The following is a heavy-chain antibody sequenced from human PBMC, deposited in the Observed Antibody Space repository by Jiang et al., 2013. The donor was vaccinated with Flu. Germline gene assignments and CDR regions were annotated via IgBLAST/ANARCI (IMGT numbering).Heavy chain of an antibody. CDR3: ASSGGETTVTTMLDAFDI. D-gene: IGHD4-17*01. J-gene: IGHJ3*02. CDR2: IYPGDSDT. V-gene: IGHV5-51*01. CDR1: GYRFTSCW. Sequence: SCKGSGYRFTSCWIGWVRQMPGKGLEWMGIIYPGDSDTRYSPSFQGQVTISADKSISTAYLQWSSLKASDTAMYYCASSGGETTVTTMLDAFDIWGQGTMVTVSS.